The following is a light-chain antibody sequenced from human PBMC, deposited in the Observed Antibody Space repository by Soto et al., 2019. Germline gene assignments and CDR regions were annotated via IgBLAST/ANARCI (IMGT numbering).Light chain of an antibody. V-gene: IGLV2-14*03. CDR2: DVS. J-gene: IGLJ1*01. CDR1: SSDVGAYNY. Sequence: QSVLTQPASVSGSPGQSITISCTGTSSDVGAYNYVSWYQHHPGKAPKLIIYDVSDRPSGVSNRFSASKSGNTASLTISGLQAEDEADYYCSSYTSINTEVFGTGTKVTV. CDR3: SSYTSINTEV.